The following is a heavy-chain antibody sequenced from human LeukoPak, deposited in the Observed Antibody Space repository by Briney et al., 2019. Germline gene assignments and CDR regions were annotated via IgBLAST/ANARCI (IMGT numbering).Heavy chain of an antibody. CDR1: GYSFTSYW. J-gene: IGHJ4*02. Sequence: GESLKISCKGSGYSFTSYWIGWVRQTPGKGLEWMGIIYPDDSYTRYSPSFQGQVTIPADHSLSTAYLPWHSPQSPDTALKYLARQSGWYGPTYDGYWGQGTLVTVSS. CDR2: IYPDDSYT. V-gene: IGHV5-51*01. CDR3: ARQSGWYGPTYDGY. D-gene: IGHD6-19*01.